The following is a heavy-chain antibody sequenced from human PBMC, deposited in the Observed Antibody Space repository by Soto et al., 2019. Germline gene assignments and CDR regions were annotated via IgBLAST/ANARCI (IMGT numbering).Heavy chain of an antibody. CDR3: AKHRGRVPTSWHPDY. CDR1: GFTFSGYA. J-gene: IGHJ4*02. CDR2: IHGGGNSA. D-gene: IGHD2-21*01. Sequence: EVQQLESGGDLVQPGRSLRLSCAASGFTFSGYAMSWVRQAPGKGLEWVSVIHGGGNSAYYADSVKGRFTISRDNSKNTMYLQMISLRGEDTALYYCAKHRGRVPTSWHPDYWGQGTLVTVSS. V-gene: IGHV3-23*01.